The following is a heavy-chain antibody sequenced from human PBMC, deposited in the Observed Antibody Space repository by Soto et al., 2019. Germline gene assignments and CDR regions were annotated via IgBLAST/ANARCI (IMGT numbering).Heavy chain of an antibody. CDR2: IYPGDSDT. CDR1: GYTFTNYC. D-gene: IGHD6-6*01. CDR3: SRDLEQLAREISYGMDV. V-gene: IGHV5-51*01. J-gene: IGHJ6*02. Sequence: GESLKISCKGSGYTFTNYCIGWVLQMPWKGLEWMGIIYPGDSDTKYNPSFQGQVTISADKSITTTYLRWTSLKASDTAIYYCSRDLEQLAREISYGMDVWGQGTTVPVSS.